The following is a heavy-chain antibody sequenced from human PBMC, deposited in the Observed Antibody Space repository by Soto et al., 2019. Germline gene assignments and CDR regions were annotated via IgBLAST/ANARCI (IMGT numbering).Heavy chain of an antibody. Sequence: PSETLSRSCNVSSGSITTSVLWTWDRRFPGKGREWIGEIAHDGHTNYNPSRSGRVTMPVALANSQFSLKVAPRTAADTALYFCVGGRDYDYWGQGTLVTVS. CDR3: VGGRDYDY. CDR1: SGSITTSVL. J-gene: IGHJ4*02. V-gene: IGHV4-4*02. D-gene: IGHD1-26*01. CDR2: IAHDGHT.